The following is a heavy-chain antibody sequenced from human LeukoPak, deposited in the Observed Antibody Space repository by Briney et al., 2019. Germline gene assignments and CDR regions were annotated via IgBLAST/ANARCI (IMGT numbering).Heavy chain of an antibody. J-gene: IGHJ6*04. V-gene: IGHV3-33*01. D-gene: IGHD3-9*01. CDR3: ARDRYFDSSYGMDV. CDR2: IGYDGSNK. Sequence: PGGSLRLSCAASGFTFSNYGMHWVRQAPGKGLEWVALIGYDGSNKYYPDSLKGRFTTSRDNSKNTLYLQMNSLRAEDTAVYYCARDRYFDSSYGMDVWGKGTTVTVSS. CDR1: GFTFSNYG.